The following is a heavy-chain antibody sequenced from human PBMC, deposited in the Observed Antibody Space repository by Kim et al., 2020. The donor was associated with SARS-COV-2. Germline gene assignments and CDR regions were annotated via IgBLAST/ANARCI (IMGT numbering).Heavy chain of an antibody. CDR3: ARTYSSGWAYFDY. Sequence: GGSLRLSCAASGFTVISNYMSWVRQAPGKGLEWVSIIYSGGATYYADSVKCRFTISRDNSKNTLYLQMNSLRAEDTAVYYCARTYSSGWAYFDYWGQGTLVTVSS. V-gene: IGHV3-66*02. CDR1: GFTVISNY. J-gene: IGHJ4*02. CDR2: IYSGGAT. D-gene: IGHD6-19*01.